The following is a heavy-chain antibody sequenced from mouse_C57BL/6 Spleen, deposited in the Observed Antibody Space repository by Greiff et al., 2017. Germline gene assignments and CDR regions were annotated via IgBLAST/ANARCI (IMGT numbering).Heavy chain of an antibody. CDR2: IDPSDSYT. J-gene: IGHJ2*01. Sequence: VQLHQPGAELVMPGASVKLSCKASGYTFTSSWMHWVKQRPGQGLEWIGEIDPSDSYTNYNQKFKGKSTLTVGRSASTAYMQLSRLTSEVSAVYCCASSRYDGCHLDYWGQGTTLTVSS. V-gene: IGHV1-69*01. D-gene: IGHD2-3*01. CDR3: ASSRYDGCHLDY. CDR1: GYTFTSSW.